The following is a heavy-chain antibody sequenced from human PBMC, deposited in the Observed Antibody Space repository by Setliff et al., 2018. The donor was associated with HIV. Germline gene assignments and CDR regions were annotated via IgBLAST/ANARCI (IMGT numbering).Heavy chain of an antibody. J-gene: IGHJ4*02. V-gene: IGHV4-4*08. CDR3: ARVRGGTSRGFLDF. CDR1: GGSISGNA. CDR2: SSTSGCT. Sequence: KSSETLSLTCSVSGGSISGNAWSWIRQPPGKGLEWIGYSSTSGCTNYNPSLKSRLTISVDTSKTQFSLKLNSVTAADTAVYYCARVRGGTSRGFLDFWGQGTLVTVSS. D-gene: IGHD3-10*01.